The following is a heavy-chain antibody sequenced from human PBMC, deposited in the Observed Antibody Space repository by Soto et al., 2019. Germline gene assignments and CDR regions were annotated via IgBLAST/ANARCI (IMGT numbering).Heavy chain of an antibody. CDR3: AREGIVPN. V-gene: IGHV4-59*01. CDR1: GGSISSYY. Sequence: QVQLQESGPGLVKPSETLSLTCTVSGGSISSYYWSWIRQPPGKGLEWIGYIYYSGSTNYNHSLKSRATISVDTSKNQFALKLSSVTAADTAAYYCAREGIVPNWGQGTLVTVAS. CDR2: IYYSGST. D-gene: IGHD2-8*01. J-gene: IGHJ4*02.